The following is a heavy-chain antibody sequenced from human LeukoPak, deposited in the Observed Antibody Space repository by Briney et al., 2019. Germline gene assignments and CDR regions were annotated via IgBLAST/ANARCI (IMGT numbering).Heavy chain of an antibody. CDR1: GYTFPCYY. D-gene: IGHD5-24*01. Sequence: VASVKDSCKASGYTFPCYYMHWVRQARGKGVEWMGRINPNSGGTNYAQKFQGRVTMTRDTSINTAYMELSRLRSDDTAGYYCARSGFRVEMATIRNYWGQGTLVTVSS. CDR3: ARSGFRVEMATIRNY. J-gene: IGHJ4*02. V-gene: IGHV1-2*06. CDR2: INPNSGGT.